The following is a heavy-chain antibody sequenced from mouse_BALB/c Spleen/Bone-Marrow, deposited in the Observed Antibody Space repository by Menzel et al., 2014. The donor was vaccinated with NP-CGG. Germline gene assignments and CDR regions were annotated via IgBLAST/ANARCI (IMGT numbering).Heavy chain of an antibody. CDR2: RWAGGGT. V-gene: IGHV2-9*02. Sequence: VMLVESRPGLVAPSQSLSITCTVSGFPLSSYGVHWVRQCPGKGLEWLGIRWAGGGTNYNSALMSRLSISKDNSKSQVFLKMNSLQTDDTAMYYCARGDYGSTYWFAYWGQGTLVTVSA. CDR3: ARGDYGSTYWFAY. CDR1: GFPLSSYG. D-gene: IGHD1-1*01. J-gene: IGHJ3*01.